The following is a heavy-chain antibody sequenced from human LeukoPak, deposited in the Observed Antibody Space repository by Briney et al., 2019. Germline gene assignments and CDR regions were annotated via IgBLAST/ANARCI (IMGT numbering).Heavy chain of an antibody. CDR1: GFTFSSYA. J-gene: IGHJ3*02. D-gene: IGHD3-16*02. Sequence: GGSLRLSCAASGFTFSSYAMSWVRQAPGKGLEWVSAISGSGGSTYYADSVKGRFTISRDNAKNSLYLQMNSLRAEDTAVYYCARDRSLDGFDIWGQGTMVTVSS. CDR3: ARDRSLDGFDI. V-gene: IGHV3-23*01. CDR2: ISGSGGST.